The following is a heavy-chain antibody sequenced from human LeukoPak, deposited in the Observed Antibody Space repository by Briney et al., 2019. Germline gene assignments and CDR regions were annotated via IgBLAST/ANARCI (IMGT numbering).Heavy chain of an antibody. V-gene: IGHV1-2*02. CDR2: INPNSGGT. CDR1: GYTFTGYY. D-gene: IGHD3-10*01. J-gene: IGHJ4*02. Sequence: ASVKVSCKASGYTFTGYYMHWVRQAPGQGLEWMGWINPNSGGTNYAQKFQGRVTMTRDTSISTAYMELSRLRSDDTAVYYCARDQGVTMVRGVIWGQGTLVTVSS. CDR3: ARDQGVTMVRGVI.